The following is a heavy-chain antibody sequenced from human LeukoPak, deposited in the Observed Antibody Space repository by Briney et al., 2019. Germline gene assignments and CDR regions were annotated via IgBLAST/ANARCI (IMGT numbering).Heavy chain of an antibody. V-gene: IGHV3-64*02. CDR2: IGGDGTTT. Sequence: PGGSLRLSCAASGAAFSILAMHWVRQCPGKGLEFVSSIGGDGTTTHYADTVRGRFTISRDNSKNTVHLQMGSLRPEDMAVYYCATGYNYYYDYWGQGTLVSVSS. CDR3: ATGYNYYYDY. J-gene: IGHJ4*02. D-gene: IGHD5-18*01. CDR1: GAAFSILA.